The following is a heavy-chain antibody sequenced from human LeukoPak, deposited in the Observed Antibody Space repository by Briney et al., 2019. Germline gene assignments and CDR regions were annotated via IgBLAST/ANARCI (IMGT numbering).Heavy chain of an antibody. D-gene: IGHD2-15*01. V-gene: IGHV4-59*08. CDR3: ASHSSSTRSDFGY. J-gene: IGHJ4*02. CDR2: IYYSGST. CDR1: GGSISSYH. Sequence: SETLSLTCTVSGGSISSYHWSWIRQPPGKGLEWIGYIYYSGSTDYNPSLKSRVTISVDTSKNQFSLKVSSVTAADTAVYYCASHSSSTRSDFGYWGQGTLVTVSS.